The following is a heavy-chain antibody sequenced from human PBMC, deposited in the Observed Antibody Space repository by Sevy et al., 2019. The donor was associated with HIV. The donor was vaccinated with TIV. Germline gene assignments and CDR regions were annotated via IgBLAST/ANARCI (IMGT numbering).Heavy chain of an antibody. Sequence: SETLSLTCTVSGYSISSGYYWGWIRQPPGKGLEWIGSLYHSGSTYCNPSLQSRVTISVDTSKNQFSLKLNPVTAADTVVYFCARVARFLEWLFRDSTPPHYFDYWGQGTLVTVSS. CDR3: ARVARFLEWLFRDSTPPHYFDY. CDR2: LYHSGST. CDR1: GYSISSGYY. D-gene: IGHD3-3*01. V-gene: IGHV4-38-2*02. J-gene: IGHJ4*02.